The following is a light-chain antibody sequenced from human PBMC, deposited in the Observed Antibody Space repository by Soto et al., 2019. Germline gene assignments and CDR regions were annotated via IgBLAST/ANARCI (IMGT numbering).Light chain of an antibody. CDR1: ISDVGRFDF. CDR3: LAYAGSDTKV. V-gene: IGLV2-14*01. Sequence: SVLNKPAYVYGSPCQSITISCIVTISDVGRFDFVSLYQQHPGKAPKLLIFEVSRRPSGTSSRFSGSKSGYTASLTISGLQAGDEADYYCLAYAGSDTKVFGSGTKVT. J-gene: IGLJ1*01. CDR2: EVS.